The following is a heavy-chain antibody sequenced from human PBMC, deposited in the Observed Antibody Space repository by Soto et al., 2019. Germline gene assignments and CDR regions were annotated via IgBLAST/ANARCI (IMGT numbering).Heavy chain of an antibody. J-gene: IGHJ6*03. CDR2: INPDNGDT. CDR1: GYTFSNFG. CDR3: AGGGRVSAYRDYYMDV. Sequence: QVQLVQSGAEVKKPGASLKVSCKASGYTFSNFGVSWVRQAPGQGLEWIGWINPDNGDTNYDQKFQGRATMTTDTFTNTAYMEVRGLTSDDKAFYYCAGGGRVSAYRDYYMDVWGEGTTVTV. D-gene: IGHD6-6*01. V-gene: IGHV1-18*01.